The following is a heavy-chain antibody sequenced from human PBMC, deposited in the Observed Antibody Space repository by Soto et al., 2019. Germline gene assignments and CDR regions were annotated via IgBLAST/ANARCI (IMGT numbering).Heavy chain of an antibody. Sequence: SETLSLTCTVSGGSISSGGYYWSWIRQYPGKGLEWIGNIFYSGTTSYNPSLKSRVAISIDTSKNQFSLKLSSVNAADTAVYYCARARPPFISSQGVWFCPWGQGTLVTVSS. V-gene: IGHV4-31*03. D-gene: IGHD3-3*02. CDR1: GGSISSGGYY. CDR3: ARARPPFISSQGVWFCP. CDR2: IFYSGTT. J-gene: IGHJ5*02.